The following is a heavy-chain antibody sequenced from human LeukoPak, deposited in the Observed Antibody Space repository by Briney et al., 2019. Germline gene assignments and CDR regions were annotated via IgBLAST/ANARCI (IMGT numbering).Heavy chain of an antibody. D-gene: IGHD6-13*01. CDR2: ISSSSSTI. Sequence: GGSLRLSCAASGFTFSSYSMNWVRQAPGKGLEGVSYISSSSSTIYYADSVKGRFTISRDNAKNSLYLQMNSLRAEDTAVYYCAREAIAAAGSYYYYMDVWGKGTTVTVSS. V-gene: IGHV3-48*01. J-gene: IGHJ6*03. CDR3: AREAIAAAGSYYYYMDV. CDR1: GFTFSSYS.